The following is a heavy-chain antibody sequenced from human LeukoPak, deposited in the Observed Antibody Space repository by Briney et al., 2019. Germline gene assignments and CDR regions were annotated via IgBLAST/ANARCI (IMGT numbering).Heavy chain of an antibody. D-gene: IGHD3-9*01. CDR2: IYYSGST. J-gene: IGHJ3*02. CDR3: ARGFDSHNAFDI. V-gene: IGHV4-30-4*08. CDR1: GFTFSDYY. Sequence: LRLSCAASGFTFSDYYMSWIRQPPGKGLEWIGYIYYSGSTSYNPSLKSRVTISVDTSKNQFSLRLSSVTAADTAVYYCARGFDSHNAFDIWGQGTMVTVSS.